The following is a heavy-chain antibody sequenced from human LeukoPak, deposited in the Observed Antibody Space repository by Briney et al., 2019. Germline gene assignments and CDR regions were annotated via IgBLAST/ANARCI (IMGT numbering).Heavy chain of an antibody. J-gene: IGHJ6*04. CDR2: ISYDGSNK. V-gene: IGHV3-30*04. CDR3: ARDQGIEVPLYYGMDV. CDR1: GFTFSSYA. D-gene: IGHD2-21*01. Sequence: PGGSLRLSCAASGFTFSSYAMHWVRQAPGKGLEWVAVISYDGSNKYYADSVKGRFTISRDNAKNSLYLQMNSLRAEDTAVYYCARDQGIEVPLYYGMDVWGKGTTVTVSS.